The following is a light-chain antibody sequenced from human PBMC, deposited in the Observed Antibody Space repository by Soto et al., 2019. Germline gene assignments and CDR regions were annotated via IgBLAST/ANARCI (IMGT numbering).Light chain of an antibody. CDR3: QQSYNTPYT. CDR1: QSINNY. CDR2: GAS. Sequence: DLPMTQSPSSLSASEGDRVTITCRASQSINNYLNWYQQKPGQAPKLLIYGASSLQSGVPSRFTGSGSGTDFTLSISDLQPGDFATYSCQQSYNTPYTFGPGTKLEIK. J-gene: IGKJ2*01. V-gene: IGKV1-39*01.